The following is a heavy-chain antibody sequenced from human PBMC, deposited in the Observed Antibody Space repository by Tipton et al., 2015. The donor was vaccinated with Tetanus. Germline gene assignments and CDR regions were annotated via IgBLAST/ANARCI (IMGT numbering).Heavy chain of an antibody. CDR1: GGSFSGYY. J-gene: IGHJ4*02. V-gene: IGHV4-34*01. D-gene: IGHD6-19*01. CDR2: INHSGST. CDR3: ARQIIAVAGKDYFDY. Sequence: TLSLTCAVYGGSFSGYYWSWIRQPPGKGLEWIGEINHSGSTNYNPSLKSRVTISVDTSKNQFSLKLSSVTAADTAVYYCARQIIAVAGKDYFDYWGQGTLVTVSS.